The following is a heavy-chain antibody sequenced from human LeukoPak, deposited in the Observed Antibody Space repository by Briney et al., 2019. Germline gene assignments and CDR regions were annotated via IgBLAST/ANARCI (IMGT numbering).Heavy chain of an antibody. V-gene: IGHV1-46*03. CDR2: INPSGDST. D-gene: IGHD2-2*01. CDR3: SRGYCSSTRCYAPDY. Sequence: ASVKVSCKASGFTFTSYYMHWVRQAPGQGLELMGIINPSGDSTTYAQKFQGRVTMTRDTSTTTVYMELSSLRSEDTAVYYCSRGYCSSTRCYAPDYWGQGTLVTVSS. J-gene: IGHJ4*02. CDR1: GFTFTSYY.